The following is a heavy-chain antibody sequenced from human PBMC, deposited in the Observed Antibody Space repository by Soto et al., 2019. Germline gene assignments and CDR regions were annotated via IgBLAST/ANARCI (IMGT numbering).Heavy chain of an antibody. CDR1: GGTFSSYA. J-gene: IGHJ3*02. D-gene: IGHD3-22*01. Sequence: QVQLVQSGAEVKKPGSSVKVSCKASGGTFSSYAISWVRQAPGQGLEWMGGIIPIFGTANYAQKFQGRVKITADKSTSTADMELSSLRSEDTAVYYCARGTEAYYYDSSGYRRDAFDIWGQGTMVTVSS. CDR3: ARGTEAYYYDSSGYRRDAFDI. V-gene: IGHV1-69*06. CDR2: IIPIFGTA.